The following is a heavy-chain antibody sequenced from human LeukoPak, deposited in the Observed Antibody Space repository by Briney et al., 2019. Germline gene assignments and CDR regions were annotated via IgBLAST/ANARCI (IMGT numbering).Heavy chain of an antibody. V-gene: IGHV3-30*18. CDR1: GFTFDTYG. CDR3: AKEKAIGTINYGLDV. J-gene: IGHJ6*02. CDR2: IAYDGSNK. Sequence: PGGSLRLSGAASGFTFDTYGMLWVRQAPGKGREGVAVIAYDGSNKYYADSVKGRFTISRHNSKNTLYLQMNSLRGEDTAVYYCAKEKAIGTINYGLDVWGQGTTVTVSS. D-gene: IGHD1-1*01.